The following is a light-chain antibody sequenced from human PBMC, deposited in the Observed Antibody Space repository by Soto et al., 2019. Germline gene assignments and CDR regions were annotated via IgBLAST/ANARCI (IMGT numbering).Light chain of an antibody. Sequence: QYALTQPASVSGSPGQSIAVSCSGTSSDIGAYIHVSWYQQHPGKAPKLMTSDVSNRPSGVSDRFSGSRSGNTASLSISGLQAEDEADYYCSSYTTGGTYVFGAGTKLTVL. CDR3: SSYTTGGTYV. J-gene: IGLJ1*01. V-gene: IGLV2-14*03. CDR1: SSDIGAYIH. CDR2: DVS.